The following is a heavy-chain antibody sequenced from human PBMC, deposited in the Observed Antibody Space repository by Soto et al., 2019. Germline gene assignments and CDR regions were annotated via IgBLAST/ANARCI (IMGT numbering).Heavy chain of an antibody. CDR3: ALWQWTVSTSMDV. CDR1: LGSINNYE. CDR2: VSYSGRN. J-gene: IGHJ3*01. Sequence: PSETLSLTCTVSLGSINNYEWPLIRQRPGEGLEWIGYVSYSGRNDYNPSLKTRVNIFVYKSKNQLSLKLTSVTAAYTAVYYCALWQWTVSTSMDVSAQGTMVPV. D-gene: IGHD4-17*01. V-gene: IGHV4-59*03.